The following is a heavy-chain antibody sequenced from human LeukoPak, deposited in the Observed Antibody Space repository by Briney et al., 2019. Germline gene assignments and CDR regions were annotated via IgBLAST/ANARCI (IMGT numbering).Heavy chain of an antibody. V-gene: IGHV3-33*01. D-gene: IGHD1-14*01. CDR3: TRYNNDHFDY. Sequence: GGSLRLSCAGSGFTFGGYGMHWFRQTPGKGLEWVAVIAYDGSRAFYAGSVKGRLTISRDNSKNTMSVQMDDLRAEDTAVYYCTRYNNDHFDYWGQGTLVTVSS. CDR2: IAYDGSRA. CDR1: GFTFGGYG. J-gene: IGHJ4*02.